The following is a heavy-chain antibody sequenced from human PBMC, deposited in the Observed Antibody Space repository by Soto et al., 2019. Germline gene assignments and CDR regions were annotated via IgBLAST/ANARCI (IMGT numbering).Heavy chain of an antibody. J-gene: IGHJ4*02. D-gene: IGHD6-13*01. CDR3: ASDCAAAGPSAH. Sequence: QVQLVQSGAEVKKPGASVKVSCKASGYTFTSYGISWVRQAPGQGLEWMGWISAYNGNTNYAQKLQGRVTMTTDTSVSTGYMERRRLSSDDTAGYYCASDCAAAGPSAHWGQGPLVTVSS. CDR2: ISAYNGNT. CDR1: GYTFTSYG. V-gene: IGHV1-18*01.